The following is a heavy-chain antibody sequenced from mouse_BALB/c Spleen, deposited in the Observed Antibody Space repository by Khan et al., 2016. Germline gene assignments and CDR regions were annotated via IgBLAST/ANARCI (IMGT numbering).Heavy chain of an antibody. CDR1: GYTFTSYW. D-gene: IGHD2-4*01. J-gene: IGHJ2*01. CDR2: IYPGDGDT. Sequence: QVQLQQSGAELARPGASVKLSCKASGYTFTSYWMQWVKQRPGQGLEWIGAIYPGDGDTRYTQKFKGQATLTADKSSSTAYMQLSSLASEDSAVYYCARNEYEVDYWGQGTTLTVSS. V-gene: IGHV1-87*01. CDR3: ARNEYEVDY.